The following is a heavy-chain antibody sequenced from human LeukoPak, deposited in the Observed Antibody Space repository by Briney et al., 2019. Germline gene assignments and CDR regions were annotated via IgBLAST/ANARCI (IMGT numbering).Heavy chain of an antibody. Sequence: GGSLRLSCAASGFTFSSYAMHWVRQAPGQGLEWMGWINPNSGGTNYAQKFQGRVTMTRDTSISTAYMELSRLRSDDTAVYYCAPESILRWFDPWGQGTLVTVSS. CDR3: APESILRWFDP. CDR2: INPNSGGT. J-gene: IGHJ5*02. CDR1: GFTFSSYA. D-gene: IGHD1-14*01. V-gene: IGHV1-2*02.